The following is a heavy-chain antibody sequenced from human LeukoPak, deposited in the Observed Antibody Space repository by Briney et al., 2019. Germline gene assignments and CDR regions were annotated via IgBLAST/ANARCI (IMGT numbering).Heavy chain of an antibody. V-gene: IGHV4-34*01. CDR1: GGSFSGYY. D-gene: IGHD4-17*01. CDR3: ARRLNTVTTP. CDR2: IYYSGST. J-gene: IGHJ1*01. Sequence: PSETLSLTCAVYGGSFSGYYWSWIRQPPGKGLEWIGSIYYSGSTYYNPSLKSRVTISVDMSKNQFSLKLSSVTAADTAVYYCARRLNTVTTPWGQGTLVTVSS.